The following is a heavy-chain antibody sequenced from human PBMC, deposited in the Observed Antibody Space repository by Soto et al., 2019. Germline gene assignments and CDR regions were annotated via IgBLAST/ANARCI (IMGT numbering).Heavy chain of an antibody. D-gene: IGHD6-13*01. CDR1: GGSIDNYY. V-gene: IGHV4-59*01. CDR2: VYHNGRT. Sequence: ASETLSLTCSVSGGSIDNYYWSWIRQAPGKGLEWIGYVYHNGRTSYNPSLKSRVSISVDRSKNQFSLNLSSVTAADTAVYYCAREDRISAPGGIWFHPWGRGTLVTVSS. J-gene: IGHJ5*02. CDR3: AREDRISAPGGIWFHP.